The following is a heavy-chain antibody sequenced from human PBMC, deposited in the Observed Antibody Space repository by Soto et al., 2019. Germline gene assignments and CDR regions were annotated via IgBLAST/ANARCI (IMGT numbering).Heavy chain of an antibody. CDR3: AKDPGVGYCSSTSCYYFDY. D-gene: IGHD2-2*01. J-gene: IGHJ4*02. Sequence: LRLSCAASGFTFSSYGMHWVRQAPGKGLEWVAVISYDGSNKYYADSVKGRFTISRDNSKNTLYLQMNSLRAEDTAVYYCAKDPGVGYCSSTSCYYFDYWGQGTLVTVSS. V-gene: IGHV3-30*18. CDR1: GFTFSSYG. CDR2: ISYDGSNK.